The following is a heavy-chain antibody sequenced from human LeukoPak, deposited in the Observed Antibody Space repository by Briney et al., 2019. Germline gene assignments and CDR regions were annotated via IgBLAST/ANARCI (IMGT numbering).Heavy chain of an antibody. CDR1: GFTVSSYY. Sequence: GGSLRLSCAAFGFTVSSYYISWVRQAPGKGLEWVAVIWYDGSNKYYADSVKGRFTISRDNSKNTLYLQMNSLRAEDTAVYYCARDDTYYYYGMDVWGQGTTVTVSS. D-gene: IGHD3-22*01. V-gene: IGHV3-33*08. CDR2: IWYDGSNK. J-gene: IGHJ6*02. CDR3: ARDDTYYYYGMDV.